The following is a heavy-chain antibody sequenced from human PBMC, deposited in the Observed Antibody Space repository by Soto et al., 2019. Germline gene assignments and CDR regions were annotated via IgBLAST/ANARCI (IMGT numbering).Heavy chain of an antibody. V-gene: IGHV3-23*01. CDR1: GFSLSTYC. D-gene: IGHD4-17*01. J-gene: IGHJ4*02. CDR3: ARWDGYGDV. CDR2: LSGGGSNT. Sequence: GGSRRLACAAYGFSLSTYCIAWLHQTPGKGLAWVSGLSGGGSNTFYADSVQGRFTISVDNSKNTVYLQMNSLRVEDTAVYYCARWDGYGDVWGQGTLVTVSS.